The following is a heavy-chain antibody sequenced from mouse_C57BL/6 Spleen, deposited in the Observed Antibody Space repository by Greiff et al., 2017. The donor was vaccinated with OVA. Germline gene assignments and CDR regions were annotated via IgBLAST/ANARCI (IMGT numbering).Heavy chain of an antibody. Sequence: QVQLKESGPGLVQPSQSLSITCTVSGFSLTSYGVHWVRQSPGKGLEWLGVIWSGGSTDYTAAFISRLSISKDNSKSQVFFKMNSLQADDTAIYYCARSPVTTVVAKGYFDVWGTGTTVTVSS. D-gene: IGHD1-1*01. J-gene: IGHJ1*03. V-gene: IGHV2-2*01. CDR3: ARSPVTTVVAKGYFDV. CDR1: GFSLTSYG. CDR2: IWSGGST.